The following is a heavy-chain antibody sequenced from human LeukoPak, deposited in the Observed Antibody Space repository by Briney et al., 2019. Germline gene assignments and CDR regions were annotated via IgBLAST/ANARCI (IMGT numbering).Heavy chain of an antibody. V-gene: IGHV1-2*02. CDR3: ARDILRTGYYYDSSGHYYGEDY. CDR2: INPNSGGT. D-gene: IGHD3-22*01. Sequence: ASVKVSCKASGYTFTGYYMHWVRQAPGQGLEWMGWINPNSGGTNYAQKFQGRVTMTRDTSISTAYMELSRLRSDDTAVYYCARDILRTGYYYDSSGHYYGEDYWGQGTLVTVSS. J-gene: IGHJ4*02. CDR1: GYTFTGYY.